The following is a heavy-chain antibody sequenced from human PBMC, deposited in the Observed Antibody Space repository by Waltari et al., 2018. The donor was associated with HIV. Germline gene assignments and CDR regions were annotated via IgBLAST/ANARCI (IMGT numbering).Heavy chain of an antibody. CDR3: ARRPYCSSASCYPSDARGAFDI. V-gene: IGHV4-39*01. Sequence: QLQLQQSGPGLVKLSETLSLICTVSGGPISTSGYYWGWIRQPPGKGLEWIGIIYYSGITYYNPPLKSRVTISADTSRNQFSLWLSSVTAADTAVYYCARRPYCSSASCYPSDARGAFDIWGQGTMVTVSS. D-gene: IGHD2-15*01. J-gene: IGHJ3*02. CDR1: GGPISTSGYY. CDR2: IYYSGIT.